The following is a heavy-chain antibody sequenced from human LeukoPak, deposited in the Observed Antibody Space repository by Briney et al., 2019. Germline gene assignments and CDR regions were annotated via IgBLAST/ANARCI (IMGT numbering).Heavy chain of an antibody. CDR1: GGSISSYY. D-gene: IGHD2-15*01. V-gene: IGHV4-59*01. Sequence: SETLSLTCTVSGGSISSYYWSWIRRPPGKGLEWIGYIYYSGSTNYNPSLKSRVTISVDTSKNQFSLKLSSVTAADTAVYYCARGAKVGGYYYGMDVWGKGTTVTVSS. CDR3: ARGAKVGGYYYGMDV. J-gene: IGHJ6*04. CDR2: IYYSGST.